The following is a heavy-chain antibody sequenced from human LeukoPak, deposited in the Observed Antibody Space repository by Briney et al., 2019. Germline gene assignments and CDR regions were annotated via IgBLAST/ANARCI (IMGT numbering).Heavy chain of an antibody. J-gene: IGHJ4*02. CDR1: RFTSSNAW. D-gene: IGHD4-17*01. Sequence: PGGSRRLSCAASRFTSSNAWMSWVRQAPGKGLEWVGHIKSKTDGGTTDYAAPVKGRFTISRDDSKNTLYLQMNSLRTEDTAVYYCTTDRDYGDYPEYYFDYWGQGTLVTVSS. CDR3: TTDRDYGDYPEYYFDY. V-gene: IGHV3-15*01. CDR2: IKSKTDGGTT.